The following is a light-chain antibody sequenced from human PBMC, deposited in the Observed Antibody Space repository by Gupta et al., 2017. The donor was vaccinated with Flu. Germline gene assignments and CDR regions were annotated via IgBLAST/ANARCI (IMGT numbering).Light chain of an antibody. CDR1: ALPNQY. CDR2: KDT. V-gene: IGLV3-25*03. Sequence: GQTARIHCSGDALPNQYAYWFQQKPGQAPTLLIFKDTERPSGVPERFSGSTSGSTVTLTISGVQAEDEADYYCQSADSTSTYYVFGSGTTVTVL. CDR3: QSADSTSTYYV. J-gene: IGLJ1*01.